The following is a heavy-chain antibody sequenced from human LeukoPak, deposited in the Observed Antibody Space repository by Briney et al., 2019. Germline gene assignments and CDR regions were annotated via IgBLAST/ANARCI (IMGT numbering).Heavy chain of an antibody. CDR2: IYHSGSS. CDR1: SDSITNSYY. Sequence: SEPLSLTCTVSSDSITNSYYWGWIRQPPGKGLEWIGSIYHSGSSYYNPSLKSRVTISIDTSKNQFSLELNSVTAADTAVYYCARDGQQLGHDYWGQGTLVTVSS. V-gene: IGHV4-38-2*02. D-gene: IGHD6-13*01. J-gene: IGHJ4*02. CDR3: ARDGQQLGHDY.